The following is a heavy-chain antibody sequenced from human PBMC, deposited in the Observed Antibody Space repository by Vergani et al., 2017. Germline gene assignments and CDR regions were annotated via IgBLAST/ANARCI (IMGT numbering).Heavy chain of an antibody. CDR2: ISAYNGDA. CDR1: GYTFTSYG. D-gene: IGHD4-23*01. Sequence: QVQLVQSGAEVKKPGASVKVSCKASGYTFTSYGISWVRQAPGQGLEWMGWISAYNGDANYAQKLQGRVTMNTDTSTSTAYMEPRSLRSDDTAVYYCAGGILKIAGVNSNWFDPWGQGTLVTVSS. V-gene: IGHV1-18*01. J-gene: IGHJ5*02. CDR3: AGGILKIAGVNSNWFDP.